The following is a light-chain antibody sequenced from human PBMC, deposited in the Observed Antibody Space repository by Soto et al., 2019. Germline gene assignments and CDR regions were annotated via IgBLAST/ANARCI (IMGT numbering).Light chain of an antibody. Sequence: NFMLTQPHSVSESPGKTVTISCTRSSGSIAGNYVQWYQQRPGSSPTTVITEDNQRPSGVPDRFSGSIDSSSNSASLTIPVLKTEEEADYCCQSYDGNNQVFGGGTKLTVL. CDR1: SGSIAGNY. CDR3: QSYDGNNQV. CDR2: EDN. J-gene: IGLJ3*02. V-gene: IGLV6-57*01.